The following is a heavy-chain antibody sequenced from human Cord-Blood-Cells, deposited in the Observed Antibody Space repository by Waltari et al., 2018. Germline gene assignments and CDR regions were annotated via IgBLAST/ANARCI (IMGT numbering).Heavy chain of an antibody. CDR1: GYSISSGYY. CDR2: IYHSGST. D-gene: IGHD3-16*02. J-gene: IGHJ4*02. CDR3: ARSSWSYDYVWGSYPFDY. V-gene: IGHV4-38-2*02. Sequence: QVQLQESGPGLVKPSETLSLTCTVSGYSISSGYYWGWIRQPPGKGLEWIGSIYHSGSTYYNPSLKSRVTISVDTSKNQFSLKLSSVTAADTAVYYCARSSWSYDYVWGSYPFDYWGQGTLVTVSS.